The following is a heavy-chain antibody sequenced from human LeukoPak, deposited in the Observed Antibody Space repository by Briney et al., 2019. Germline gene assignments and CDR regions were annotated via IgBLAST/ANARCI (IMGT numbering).Heavy chain of an antibody. V-gene: IGHV4-61*02. J-gene: IGHJ4*02. CDR2: IYTSGST. CDR3: ARDGWNCDILTGYKYYFDY. CDR1: GGSISSGSYY. Sequence: SETLSLTCTVSGGSISSGSYYWSWIRQPAGKGLEWIGRIYTSGSTNYNPSLKSRVTISVDTSKNQFSLKLSSVTAADTAVYYCARDGWNCDILTGYKYYFDYWGQGTLVTVYS. D-gene: IGHD3-9*01.